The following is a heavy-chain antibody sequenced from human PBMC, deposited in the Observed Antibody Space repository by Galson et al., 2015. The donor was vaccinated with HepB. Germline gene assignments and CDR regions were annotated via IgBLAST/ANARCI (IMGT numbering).Heavy chain of an antibody. J-gene: IGHJ2*01. V-gene: IGHV3-48*02. CDR2: ISSTGTTM. D-gene: IGHD3-10*01. Sequence: SLRLYCAASGFTFSSYTMNWVRQAPGKGLESVSCISSTGTTMYYADSAKGRFTISRDNAQNSLYLQMNSLRDEDTAVYYCARVYFGSGSSSAYWYFNLWGRGALVTVSS. CDR1: GFTFSSYT. CDR3: ARVYFGSGSSSAYWYFNL.